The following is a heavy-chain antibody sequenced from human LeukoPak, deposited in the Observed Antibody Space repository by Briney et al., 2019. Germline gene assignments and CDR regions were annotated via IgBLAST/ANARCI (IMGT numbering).Heavy chain of an antibody. Sequence: GGSLRLSCAASGFTFDDYGMSWVRQAPGKGLEWVSGINWNGGSTGYADSVKGRFTISRDNAKNSLYLQMNSLRAEDTALYYCARGGITIFGVVIHSDYWGQGTLVAVSS. J-gene: IGHJ4*02. V-gene: IGHV3-20*04. D-gene: IGHD3-3*01. CDR2: INWNGGST. CDR1: GFTFDDYG. CDR3: ARGGITIFGVVIHSDY.